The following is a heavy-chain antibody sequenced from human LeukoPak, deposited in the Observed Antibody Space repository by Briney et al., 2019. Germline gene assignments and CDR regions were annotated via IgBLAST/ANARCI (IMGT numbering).Heavy chain of an antibody. CDR2: IYTGGST. J-gene: IGHJ4*02. CDR3: ARQVTYYDILTGYSEHYFDY. V-gene: IGHV3-66*02. D-gene: IGHD3-9*01. Sequence: GGSMRLSCAVSGFTVSSNYMSWVRQVPGKGLEWVSVIYTGGSTYYADSVKGRFTISRDNSKNTLYLQMNSLRAEDTAVYYCARQVTYYDILTGYSEHYFDYWGQGTLVTVSS. CDR1: GFTVSSNY.